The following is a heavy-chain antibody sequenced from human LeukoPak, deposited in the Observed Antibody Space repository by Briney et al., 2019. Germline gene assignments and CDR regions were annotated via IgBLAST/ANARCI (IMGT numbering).Heavy chain of an antibody. D-gene: IGHD2-2*01. J-gene: IGHJ4*02. V-gene: IGHV4-39*07. Sequence: SETLSLTCSVSGGSITSSSYYWGWIRQSPEKGLEWIGSIYYTGGTHYSPSLKSRVTMSVDTSKNQFSLKLSSVTAADTAVYYCARDRGYCSSTSCYHEQYYFDYWGQGTLVTVSS. CDR2: IYYTGGT. CDR3: ARDRGYCSSTSCYHEQYYFDY. CDR1: GGSITSSSYY.